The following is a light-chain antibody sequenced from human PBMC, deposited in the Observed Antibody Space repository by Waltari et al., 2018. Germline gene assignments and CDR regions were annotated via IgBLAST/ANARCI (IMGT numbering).Light chain of an antibody. J-gene: IGKJ1*01. V-gene: IGKV1-5*03. CDR1: QSISNW. Sequence: DIQQTQSPSTLSASVGDRVTITCRASQSISNWLAWYQQKPGKAPKPLIYKAYSLESGVPSRFSGSGSVTEFTLTIGSLQPDDFATYYCQQYNSYPWTFGQGTKVEIK. CDR2: KAY. CDR3: QQYNSYPWT.